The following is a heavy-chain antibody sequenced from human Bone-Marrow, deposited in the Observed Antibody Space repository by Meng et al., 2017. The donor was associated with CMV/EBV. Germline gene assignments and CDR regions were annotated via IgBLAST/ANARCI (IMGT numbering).Heavy chain of an antibody. J-gene: IGHJ6*02. CDR2: INSDGSST. Sequence: GESLKISCEATAFTFSAYAMHWVRQAPGKGLVWVSRINSDGSSTSYADSVKGRFTISRDNAKNTLYLQMNSLRAEDTAVYYCARDFEAAAGYYYYGMDVWGQGTTVTVYS. D-gene: IGHD6-13*01. CDR1: AFTFSAYA. V-gene: IGHV3-74*01. CDR3: ARDFEAAAGYYYYGMDV.